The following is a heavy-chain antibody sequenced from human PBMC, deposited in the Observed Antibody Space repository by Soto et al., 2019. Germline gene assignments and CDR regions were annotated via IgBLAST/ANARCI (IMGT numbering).Heavy chain of an antibody. Sequence: QVQLVQSGAEEKKPGASVKVSGKASGYTFTGYAMHWVRQAPGQRLEWMGWINAGNGNTKYSQKFQGRVTITRDTSASTADMELSSLRSEDTAVYYCARAVAVAADFDYRGQGTLVTVSS. CDR2: INAGNGNT. CDR1: GYTFTGYA. J-gene: IGHJ4*02. D-gene: IGHD6-19*01. CDR3: ARAVAVAADFDY. V-gene: IGHV1-3*05.